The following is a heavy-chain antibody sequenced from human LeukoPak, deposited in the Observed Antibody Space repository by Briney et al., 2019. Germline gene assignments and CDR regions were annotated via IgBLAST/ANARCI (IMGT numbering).Heavy chain of an antibody. J-gene: IGHJ5*02. D-gene: IGHD2-15*01. Sequence: PGGSLRLSCAASGFTFSSYEMNWVREAPGKGLEWVSYISSSGSTIYYADSVKGRFTISRDNAKNSLYLQMNSLRAEDTAVYYCAREVVAAIQNCFDPWGQGTLVTVSS. CDR2: ISSSGSTI. V-gene: IGHV3-48*03. CDR3: AREVVAAIQNCFDP. CDR1: GFTFSSYE.